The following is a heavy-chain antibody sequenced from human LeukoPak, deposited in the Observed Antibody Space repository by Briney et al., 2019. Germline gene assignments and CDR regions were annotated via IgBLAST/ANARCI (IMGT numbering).Heavy chain of an antibody. CDR2: ISAYNGNT. Sequence: GASVKVSCKASGYTFTSYGISWVRQAPGQGLERMGWISAYNGNTNYAQKLQGRVTMTTDTSTSTAYMELRSLRSDDTAVYYCARSGKSSGYYPQGYWGQGTLVTVSS. D-gene: IGHD3-22*01. CDR3: ARSGKSSGYYPQGY. V-gene: IGHV1-18*01. CDR1: GYTFTSYG. J-gene: IGHJ4*02.